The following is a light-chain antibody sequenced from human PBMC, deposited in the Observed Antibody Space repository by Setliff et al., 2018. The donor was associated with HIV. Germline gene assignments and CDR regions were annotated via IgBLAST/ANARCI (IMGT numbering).Light chain of an antibody. CDR1: SSDVGNYNY. V-gene: IGLV2-11*01. CDR3: SSYAGSYTSLFV. CDR2: DVT. Sequence: QSALAQPRSVSGSPGQSVTIPCTGTSSDVGNYNYVSWYQQHPGKAPKLMIYDVTKRPSGVPDRFSGSKSGNTASLTISGLQAEDEADYYCSSYAGSYTSLFVFGTGTKV. J-gene: IGLJ1*01.